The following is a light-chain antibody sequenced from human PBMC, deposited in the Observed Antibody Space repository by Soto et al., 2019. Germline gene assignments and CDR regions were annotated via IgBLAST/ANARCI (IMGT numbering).Light chain of an antibody. CDR2: GAS. Sequence: EIVLTQSPGTLSLSPGERATLSCRASQSVSSTYLAWYQHKPGQAPRLLIYGASSRATGIPDRFSGSGSGTDFTLIISRLEPEDFAVYYCQQYDGSPRTFGQGTKVDNK. V-gene: IGKV3-20*01. CDR3: QQYDGSPRT. CDR1: QSVSSTY. J-gene: IGKJ1*01.